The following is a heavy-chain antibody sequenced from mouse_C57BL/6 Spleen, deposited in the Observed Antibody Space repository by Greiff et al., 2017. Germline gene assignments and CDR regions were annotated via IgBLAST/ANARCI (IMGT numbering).Heavy chain of an antibody. D-gene: IGHD2-4*01. CDR3: ARYYYDYAWYIDV. Sequence: QVQLQQPGAELVRPGTSVKLSCKASGYTFTSYWMHWVKQRPGQGLEWIGVIDPSDSYTNYNQKFKGKATLTVDTSSSTAYMQLSSLTSEDSAVYYCARYYYDYAWYIDVWGTGTTVTVSS. CDR2: IDPSDSYT. V-gene: IGHV1-59*01. J-gene: IGHJ1*03. CDR1: GYTFTSYW.